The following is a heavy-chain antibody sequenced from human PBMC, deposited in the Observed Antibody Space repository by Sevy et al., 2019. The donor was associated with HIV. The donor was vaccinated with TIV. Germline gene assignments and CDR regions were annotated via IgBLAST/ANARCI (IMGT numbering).Heavy chain of an antibody. J-gene: IGHJ6*02. D-gene: IGHD1-26*01. Sequence: ASVKVSCKASGFTFTSSAVQWVRQARGQRLEWIGWIVVGSGNTNYAQKFQERVTITGDMSTSTAYMELSSLRSEDTAVYYCAASSGSYSYYYGMDVWGQGTTVTVSS. CDR1: GFTFTSSA. V-gene: IGHV1-58*01. CDR2: IVVGSGNT. CDR3: AASSGSYSYYYGMDV.